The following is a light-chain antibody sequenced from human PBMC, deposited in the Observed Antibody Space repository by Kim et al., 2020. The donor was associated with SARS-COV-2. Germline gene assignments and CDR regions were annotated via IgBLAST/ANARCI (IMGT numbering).Light chain of an antibody. CDR3: QQRSNWALT. J-gene: IGKJ4*01. V-gene: IGKV3-11*01. CDR2: DAS. CDR1: QSVSSS. Sequence: LSPGERATLSCRASQSVSSSLAWYQQKPGQAPRLLIYDASNRATGIPARFSGSGSGTDFTLTISSLEPEDFAVYYCQQRSNWALTFGGGTKVDIK.